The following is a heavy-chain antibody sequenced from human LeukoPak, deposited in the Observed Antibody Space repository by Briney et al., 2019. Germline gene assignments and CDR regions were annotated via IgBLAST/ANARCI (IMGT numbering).Heavy chain of an antibody. CDR3: ATLGGYFGGYYDILTGYATGSTARDY. D-gene: IGHD3-9*01. CDR2: IKQDGSKT. Sequence: AGGSLRLSCAASGFPFSTYWMTWVRQAPGKGLEWVANIKQDGSKTYYADSVKGRFTIARDNAKNSVSLQMNSLRDEDTAVYYCATLGGYFGGYYDILTGYATGSTARDYWGQGTLVTVSS. V-gene: IGHV3-7*01. J-gene: IGHJ4*02. CDR1: GFPFSTYW.